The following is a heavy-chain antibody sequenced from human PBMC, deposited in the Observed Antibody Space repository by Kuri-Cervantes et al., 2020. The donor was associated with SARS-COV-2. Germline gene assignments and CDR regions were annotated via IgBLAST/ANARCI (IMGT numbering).Heavy chain of an antibody. CDR2: IYYSGST. CDR1: GGSVSSGSYY. Sequence: ESLKISCTVSGGSVSSGSYYWSWIRQPPGKGLEWIGYIYYSGSTNYNPSLKSRVTISVDTSKNQFSLKLSSVTAADTAVYYCARDSARYSSSLDYWGQGTLVTVSS. J-gene: IGHJ4*02. V-gene: IGHV4-61*01. D-gene: IGHD6-13*01. CDR3: ARDSARYSSSLDY.